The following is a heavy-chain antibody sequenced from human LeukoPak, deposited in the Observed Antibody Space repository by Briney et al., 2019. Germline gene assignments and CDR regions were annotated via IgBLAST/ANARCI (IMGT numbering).Heavy chain of an antibody. CDR1: GYTFTSYA. V-gene: IGHV1-3*04. CDR3: ARVQSGYYYYYGMDV. D-gene: IGHD6-25*01. J-gene: IGHJ6*02. CDR2: INTGKGNT. Sequence: ASVKVSCKASGYTFTSYAIHWVRQAPGQRLQWMGWINTGKGNTEYSQKFQGRVTITRDTSASTAYMELSSLRSEDTAVYYCARVQSGYYYYYGMDVWGQGTTVTVSS.